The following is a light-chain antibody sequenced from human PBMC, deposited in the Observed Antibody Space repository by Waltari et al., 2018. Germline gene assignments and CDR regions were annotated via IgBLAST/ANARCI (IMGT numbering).Light chain of an antibody. V-gene: IGLV2-11*01. J-gene: IGLJ1*01. CDR3: SSFAGTYTYV. Sequence: QSALTQPRSVSGSPVQSVTISCTGTSSDVGAYNFVSWYQQHPGKAPKVILYDISRRPSGVPDRFSGSRSGNTASLTISGLRSEDEADYYCSSFAGTYTYVFGGGTKVTVL. CDR2: DIS. CDR1: SSDVGAYNF.